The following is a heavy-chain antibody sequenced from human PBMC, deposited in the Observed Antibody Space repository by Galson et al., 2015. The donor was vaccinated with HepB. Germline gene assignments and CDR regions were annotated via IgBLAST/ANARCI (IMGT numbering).Heavy chain of an antibody. J-gene: IGHJ6*02. CDR3: ARGEEKLGYYYGMDV. V-gene: IGHV1-2*04. CDR2: INPNSGGT. Sequence: SVTVSCKASGSTFTGYYMHWVRQAPGQGLEWMGWINPNSGGTNYAQKFQGWVTMTRDTSISTAYMELSRLRSDDTAVYYCARGEEKLGYYYGMDVWGQGTTVTVSS. CDR1: GSTFTGYY. D-gene: IGHD1-26*01.